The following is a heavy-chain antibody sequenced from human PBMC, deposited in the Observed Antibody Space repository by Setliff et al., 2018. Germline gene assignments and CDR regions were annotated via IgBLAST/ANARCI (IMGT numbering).Heavy chain of an antibody. CDR2: IYDRGST. CDR1: GGSISSSTNY. CDR3: ARGFTAQPAMLRGNWFDP. D-gene: IGHD3-16*01. Sequence: PSETLSLTCTVSGGSISSSTNYWGWIRQPPGKGLEWIGNIYDRGSTHYNPSLKSRVTISEDTSKSQSSLKLSFVTAADTAVYYCARGFTAQPAMLRGNWFDPWGRGTLVTVSS. J-gene: IGHJ5*02. V-gene: IGHV4-39*07.